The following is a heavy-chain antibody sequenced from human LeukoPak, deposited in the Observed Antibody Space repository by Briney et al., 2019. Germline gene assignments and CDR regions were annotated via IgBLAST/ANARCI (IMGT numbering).Heavy chain of an antibody. Sequence: PGGSLRLSCAASGFTFTTYVIHWVRQAPGKGLEWVAVISQTGSIETYADSVKGRFTISRDNSKNTVYLQMNSLKSEDTAVYYCARDRAVALPTYYYHMDVWGKGTTVTVSS. CDR1: GFTFTTYV. D-gene: IGHD2-15*01. CDR3: ARDRAVALPTYYYHMDV. CDR2: ISQTGSIE. J-gene: IGHJ6*03. V-gene: IGHV3-30*14.